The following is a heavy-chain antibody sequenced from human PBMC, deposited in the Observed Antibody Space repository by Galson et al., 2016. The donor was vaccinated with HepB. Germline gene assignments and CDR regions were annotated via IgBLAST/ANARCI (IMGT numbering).Heavy chain of an antibody. CDR3: ARDYGSPRGWAFDI. Sequence: SETMSLTCTVSGDSIDTYYWSWIRQPPGKGLEWLGYIYYTGITSYNPSLKSRLTISVDTSKDHFSLKLSSVTAADTAVYYCARDYGSPRGWAFDIWGQGTMVTVSS. D-gene: IGHD6-13*01. J-gene: IGHJ3*02. CDR1: GDSIDTYY. CDR2: IYYTGIT. V-gene: IGHV4-59*01.